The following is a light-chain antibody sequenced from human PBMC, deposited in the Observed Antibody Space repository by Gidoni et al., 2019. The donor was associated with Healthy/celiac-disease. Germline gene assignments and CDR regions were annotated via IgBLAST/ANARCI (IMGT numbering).Light chain of an antibody. J-gene: IGKJ4*01. Sequence: EIVLTQSPGTLSLSPGERATLSCRASQSVSSSYLAWYPQKPVQAPRLLIYGASSRATGIPDRFSGSGSGTDFTLTISRLEPEDFAVYYCQQYGSSPPLTFGGGTKVEIK. CDR2: GAS. V-gene: IGKV3-20*01. CDR1: QSVSSSY. CDR3: QQYGSSPPLT.